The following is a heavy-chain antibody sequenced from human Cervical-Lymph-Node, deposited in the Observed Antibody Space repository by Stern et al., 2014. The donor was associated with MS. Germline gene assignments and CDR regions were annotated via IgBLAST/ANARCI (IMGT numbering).Heavy chain of an antibody. D-gene: IGHD5-24*01. V-gene: IGHV3-66*01. CDR3: TREMAARRLDP. CDR1: GSTVNSNY. J-gene: IGHJ5*02. CDR2: FYSGIST. Sequence: EVQLVESGGTLVQPGGSLRLSCAASGSTVNSNYMTWVRQAPGKGLERVSIFYSGISTYYAESVKGRFSFSIDNSKNTLYLQMNNLRVEDTAMYYCTREMAARRLDPWGQGTLVIVSA.